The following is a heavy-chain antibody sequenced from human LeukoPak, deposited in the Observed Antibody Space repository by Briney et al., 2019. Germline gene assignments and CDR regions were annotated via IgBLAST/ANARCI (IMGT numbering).Heavy chain of an antibody. Sequence: SETLSLTCTVSGGSISSYYWSWIRQPPGKGLEWIGNIHHSGSTCYNPSLKSRVTISVDTSKNQLSLKLNSVTAADTAVYYCARVAAGIGFFQHWGQGTLVTVSS. CDR1: GGSISSYY. CDR3: ARVAAGIGFFQH. CDR2: IHHSGST. V-gene: IGHV4-59*08. J-gene: IGHJ1*01. D-gene: IGHD6-13*01.